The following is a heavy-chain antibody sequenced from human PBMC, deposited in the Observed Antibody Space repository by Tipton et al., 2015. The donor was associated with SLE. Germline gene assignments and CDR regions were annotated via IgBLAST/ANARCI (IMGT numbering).Heavy chain of an antibody. Sequence: TLSLTCTVSGGSFSGYYWSWIRQPPGKGLEWIGEINHSGSTNYNPSLKSRVTISVDTSKNQFSLKLSSVTAADTAVCYCARRVATYDAFDIWGQGTMVTVSS. CDR3: ARRVATYDAFDI. D-gene: IGHD5-12*01. J-gene: IGHJ3*02. V-gene: IGHV4-34*01. CDR1: GGSFSGYY. CDR2: INHSGST.